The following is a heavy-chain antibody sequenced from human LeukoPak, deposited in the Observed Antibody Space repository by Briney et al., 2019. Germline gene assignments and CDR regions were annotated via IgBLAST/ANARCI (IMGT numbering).Heavy chain of an antibody. CDR2: INHSGST. D-gene: IGHD6-19*01. V-gene: IGHV4-34*01. Sequence: PSETLPLTCAVYGGSFSGYYWSWIRQSPGKGLEWIGEINHSGSTNYNPSLKSRVTISVDTSKKQFSLKLSSVTAADTAVYYCARGRGYSSGWYLMDVWGQGTTVTVSS. CDR3: ARGRGYSSGWYLMDV. J-gene: IGHJ6*02. CDR1: GGSFSGYY.